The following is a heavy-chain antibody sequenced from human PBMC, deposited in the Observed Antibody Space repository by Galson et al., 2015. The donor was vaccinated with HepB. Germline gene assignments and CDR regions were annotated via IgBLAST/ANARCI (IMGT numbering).Heavy chain of an antibody. V-gene: IGHV5-10-1*01. CDR3: ARPGESGSYYCGMDV. J-gene: IGHJ6*02. CDR1: GYSFTSYW. D-gene: IGHD1-26*01. CDR2: IDPSDSYT. Sequence: QSGAEVKKPGESLRISCKGSGYSFTSYWISWVRQMPGKGLEWMGRIDPSDSYTNYSPSFQGHVTISADKSISTAYLQWSSLKASDTAMYYCARPGESGSYYCGMDVWGQGTTVTVSS.